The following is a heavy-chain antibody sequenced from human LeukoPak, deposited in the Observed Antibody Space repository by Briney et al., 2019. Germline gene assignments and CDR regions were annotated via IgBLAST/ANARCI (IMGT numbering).Heavy chain of an antibody. D-gene: IGHD3-22*01. CDR1: GFTFSSYS. CDR3: ARDRHKYNYDSGGYPPY. J-gene: IGHJ4*02. CDR2: ISRTT. Sequence: GGSLRLSCAASGFTFSSYSFNWVRQAPGKGLEWVSYISRTTSYADSVKGRFTISRDNAKNSLYLQMNTLRAEDTAVYYCARDRHKYNYDSGGYPPYWGQGTLVTVSS. V-gene: IGHV3-48*01.